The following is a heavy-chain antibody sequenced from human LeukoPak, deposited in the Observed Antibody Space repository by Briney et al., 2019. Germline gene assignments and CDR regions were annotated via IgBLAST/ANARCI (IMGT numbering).Heavy chain of an antibody. CDR2: INPSGGST. CDR3: ARKQLARPFDY. J-gene: IGHJ4*02. D-gene: IGHD6-6*01. CDR1: GYTFTSYY. V-gene: IGHV1-46*01. Sequence: ASVKVSCKAPGYTFTSYYMHWVRQAPGQGLEWMGIINPSGGSTSYAQKFQGRVTMTRDMSTSTVYMELSCLRSEDTAVYYCARKQLARPFDYWGQGTLVTVSS.